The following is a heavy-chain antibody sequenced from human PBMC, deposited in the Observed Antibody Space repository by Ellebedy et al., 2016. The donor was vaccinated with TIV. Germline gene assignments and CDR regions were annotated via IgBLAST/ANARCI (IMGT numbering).Heavy chain of an antibody. CDR1: GFTFDDYA. J-gene: IGHJ4*02. CDR3: AKDIYRIAVSGSFDY. Sequence: SLKISCAASGFTFDDYAMHWVRQVPGKGLEWVSSINWSSGTIGYADSVRGRFTISRDNAKNSLYLQMNSLRAEGMALYYCAKDIYRIAVSGSFDYWGQGTLVTVSS. V-gene: IGHV3-9*03. D-gene: IGHD6-19*01. CDR2: INWSSGTI.